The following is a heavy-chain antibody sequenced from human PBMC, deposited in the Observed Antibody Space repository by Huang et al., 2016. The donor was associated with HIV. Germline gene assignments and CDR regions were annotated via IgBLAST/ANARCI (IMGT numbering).Heavy chain of an antibody. Sequence: QVQLVESGGGVVQPGGSLRLSCEASGVTFSSYGMHWVRQTPGKGREWVAFGRYDDSDRYYADSVKGRFTLSRDNSKNTLYLEMKSLRPEDTAIYYCAKDSWGGIVDYWGQGTLVTVSS. J-gene: IGHJ4*02. D-gene: IGHD3-16*01. CDR1: GVTFSSYG. CDR3: AKDSWGGIVDY. V-gene: IGHV3-30*02. CDR2: GRYDDSDR.